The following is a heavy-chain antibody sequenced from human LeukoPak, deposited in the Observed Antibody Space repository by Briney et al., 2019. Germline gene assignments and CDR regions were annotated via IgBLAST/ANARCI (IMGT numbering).Heavy chain of an antibody. Sequence: GGSLRLSCAASGFTFSDYWIHWVRQAPGKGLVWVSRINTDGSITNYADSVKGRFSISRDNAKNTLYLQMSSLRIEDTAVYFCTTGLSPAGHDGYWGQGTLVTVSS. CDR1: GFTFSDYW. CDR3: TTGLSPAGHDGY. J-gene: IGHJ4*02. D-gene: IGHD2-2*01. CDR2: INTDGSIT. V-gene: IGHV3-74*01.